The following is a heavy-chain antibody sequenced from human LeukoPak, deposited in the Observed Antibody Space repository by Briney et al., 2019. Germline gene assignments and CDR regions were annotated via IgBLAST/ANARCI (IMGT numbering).Heavy chain of an antibody. CDR2: SNHSGSS. D-gene: IGHD3-22*01. Sequence: SETLSLTCAVYGGSFSRYSWSWVRQPPGKGLEWIGESNHSGSSRYSPSLKSRVTMSLDTSKNQFSLRLTSVTAADTAVYYCATLGEYYDSSGYYYNWGQGTLVTVSS. CDR1: GGSFSRYS. V-gene: IGHV4-34*01. J-gene: IGHJ4*02. CDR3: ATLGEYYDSSGYYYN.